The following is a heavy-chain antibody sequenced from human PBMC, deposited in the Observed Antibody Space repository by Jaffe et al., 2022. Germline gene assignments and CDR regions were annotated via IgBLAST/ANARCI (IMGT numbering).Heavy chain of an antibody. J-gene: IGHJ4*02. D-gene: IGHD5-12*01. CDR1: GFTFSSYS. Sequence: EVQLVESGGGLVKPGGSLRLSCAASGFTFSSYSMNWVRQAPGKGLEWVSYISSSSSYIYYADSVKGRFTISRDNAKNSLYLQMNSLRAEDTAVYYCAREYNGSPYYFDYWGQGTLVTVSS. CDR3: AREYNGSPYYFDY. V-gene: IGHV3-21*01. CDR2: ISSSSSYI.